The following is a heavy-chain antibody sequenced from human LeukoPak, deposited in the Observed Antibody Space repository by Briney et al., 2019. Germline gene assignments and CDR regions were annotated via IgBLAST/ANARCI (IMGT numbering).Heavy chain of an antibody. J-gene: IGHJ3*02. CDR1: GGSMSDHY. CDR3: ARWKLNYSAFDI. CDR2: IFPTGTT. Sequence: PSETLSLTCTVSGGSMSDHYWSWIRQPPGQGLEWIAYIFPTGTTNYNPSLKSRVTISIDTSQNHFSLRLSSVTAADTAVYYCARWKLNYSAFDIWGQGTMVTVSS. V-gene: IGHV4-4*08. D-gene: IGHD1-7*01.